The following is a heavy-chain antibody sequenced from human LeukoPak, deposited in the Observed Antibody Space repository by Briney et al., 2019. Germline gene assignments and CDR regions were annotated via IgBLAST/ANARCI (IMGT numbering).Heavy chain of an antibody. CDR2: MSSSGSTI. CDR1: GFTFSDYY. J-gene: IGHJ4*02. V-gene: IGHV3-11*04. CDR3: ARPILPAANAIDY. D-gene: IGHD2-2*01. Sequence: PGGSLRLSCAASGFTFSDYYMNWIRQAPGKGLEWISYMSSSGSTISYADSVTGRFTVSRDNAKNSLYLQMDSLRAEDTAVYYCARPILPAANAIDYWGQGTLLTVSS.